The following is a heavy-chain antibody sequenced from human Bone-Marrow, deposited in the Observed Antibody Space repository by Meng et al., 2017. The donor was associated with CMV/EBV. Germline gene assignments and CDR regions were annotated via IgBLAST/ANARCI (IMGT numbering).Heavy chain of an antibody. CDR2: ISWNSDSE. V-gene: IGHV3-9*01. CDR1: GFTFDDYA. D-gene: IGHD5-18*01. J-gene: IGHJ6*02. Sequence: GGSLRLSCAASGFTFDDYAMHWVRQVPGKGLEWVAGISWNSDSEGYVDSVKGRFTISRDNSKNTLYLQMNSLRAEDTAVYYCAKDGQRGYYMDVWGQGTTVTVSS. CDR3: AKDGQRGYYMDV.